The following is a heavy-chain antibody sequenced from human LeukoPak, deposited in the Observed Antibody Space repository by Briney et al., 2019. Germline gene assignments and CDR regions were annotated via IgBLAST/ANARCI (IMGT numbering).Heavy chain of an antibody. CDR3: VKPVGAPVRGWFDP. CDR1: GMKFENFA. J-gene: IGHJ5*02. Sequence: PGGSLRLSCVASGMKFENFAMSWVRQAPGKGLEWVTSIGASGGSAWYADSVRGRFTSSRDNSKDTLYLQMNSLRVEDTAFYYCVKPVGAPVRGWFDPWGQGTLVTVSS. D-gene: IGHD1-26*01. CDR2: IGASGGSA. V-gene: IGHV3-23*01.